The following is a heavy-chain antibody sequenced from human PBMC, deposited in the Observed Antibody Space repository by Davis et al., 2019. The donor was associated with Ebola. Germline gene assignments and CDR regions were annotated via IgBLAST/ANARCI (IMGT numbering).Heavy chain of an antibody. CDR3: ARRGYYYDSSGYSVGAFDI. Sequence: PSETLSLTCTVSGRSTSSYYWSWIRQLPGKGLEWIGYMYSSVSTNFNPPPKSRVTISVDTSKNQLSLKLSSVTAADTAVYYCARRGYYYDSSGYSVGAFDIWGQGTMVTVSS. CDR1: GRSTSSYY. J-gene: IGHJ3*02. D-gene: IGHD3-22*01. V-gene: IGHV4-59*08. CDR2: MYSSVST.